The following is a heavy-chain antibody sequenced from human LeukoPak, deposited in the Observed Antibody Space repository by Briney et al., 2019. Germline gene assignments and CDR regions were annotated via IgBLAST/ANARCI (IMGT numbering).Heavy chain of an antibody. D-gene: IGHD1-26*01. CDR2: IYYSGST. CDR3: ARGGRVGDHRAGYYYGMDV. V-gene: IGHV4-59*01. Sequence: KPSETLSLTCTVSGGSISSYYWSWIRQPPGKGLEWIGYIYYSGSTNYNPSLESRVTISVDTSKNQFSLKLSSVTAADTAVYYCARGGRVGDHRAGYYYGMDVWGKGTTVTVSS. CDR1: GGSISSYY. J-gene: IGHJ6*04.